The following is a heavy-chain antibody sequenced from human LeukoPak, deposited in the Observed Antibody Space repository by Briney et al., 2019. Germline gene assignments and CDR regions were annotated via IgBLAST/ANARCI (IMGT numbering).Heavy chain of an antibody. V-gene: IGHV4-59*01. D-gene: IGHD3-10*01. CDR3: ARGGNSGIWAYYVDY. CDR2: IFHSGDT. CDR1: GGSIRSYY. J-gene: IGHJ4*02. Sequence: SETLSLTCTVSGGSIRSYYWSWIREPPGKGLEWSGYIFHSGDTNYNPSLKSRVTISADTSKNQFSLRLSSVTAADTAVYYCARGGNSGIWAYYVDYWGQGTLVTVSS.